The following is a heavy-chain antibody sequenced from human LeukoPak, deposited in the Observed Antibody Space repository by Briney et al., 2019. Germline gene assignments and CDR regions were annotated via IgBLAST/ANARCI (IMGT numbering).Heavy chain of an antibody. CDR2: IYYSGST. J-gene: IGHJ5*02. CDR1: GGSISSADYY. Sequence: SETLSLTCTLSGGSISSADYYWSWIRQHPGKGLEWIGYIYYSGSTYYNPSLKSRVTISVDTSKNQFSLKLSSVTAADTAVYYCARDPSEGWFDPWGQRTLVTVSS. V-gene: IGHV4-31*03. CDR3: ARDPSEGWFDP.